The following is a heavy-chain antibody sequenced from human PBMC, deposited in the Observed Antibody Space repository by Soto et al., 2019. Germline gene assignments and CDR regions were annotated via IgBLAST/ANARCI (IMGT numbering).Heavy chain of an antibody. CDR3: ASPRTGDRYDAFDI. Sequence: GGSLRLSCAASGFTFSSYWMSWVRQAPGKGLEWVANIKQDGSEKYYVDSVKGRFTISRDNAKNSLYLQMNSLRAEDTAVYYCASPRTGDRYDAFDIWGQGTIVTVSS. J-gene: IGHJ3*02. D-gene: IGHD7-27*01. CDR2: IKQDGSEK. V-gene: IGHV3-7*03. CDR1: GFTFSSYW.